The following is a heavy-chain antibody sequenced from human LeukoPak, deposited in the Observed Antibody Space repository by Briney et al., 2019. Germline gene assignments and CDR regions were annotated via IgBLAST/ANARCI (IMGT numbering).Heavy chain of an antibody. Sequence: GGSLRLSCAASGFTFSNYWMHWVRQAPGKGLVWVSCINNDGSSTDYADSVKGRFTISRDNAKNSLSLQMNSLRAEDTAVYYCARVFDHWGQGALVTVSS. J-gene: IGHJ4*02. CDR2: INNDGSST. V-gene: IGHV3-74*01. CDR3: ARVFDH. CDR1: GFTFSNYW.